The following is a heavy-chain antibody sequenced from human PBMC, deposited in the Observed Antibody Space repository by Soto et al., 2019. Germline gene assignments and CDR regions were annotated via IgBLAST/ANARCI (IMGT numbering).Heavy chain of an antibody. CDR1: GGSFSGYY. Sequence: SETLSLTCAVYGGSFSGYYWSWIRQPPGKGLEWIGEINHSGSTNYNPSLKSRVTISVDTSKNQFSLKLSSVTAADTAVYYCARGRYSSSWYRWFDPWGQGTLVTVSS. J-gene: IGHJ5*02. V-gene: IGHV4-34*01. CDR2: INHSGST. CDR3: ARGRYSSSWYRWFDP. D-gene: IGHD6-13*01.